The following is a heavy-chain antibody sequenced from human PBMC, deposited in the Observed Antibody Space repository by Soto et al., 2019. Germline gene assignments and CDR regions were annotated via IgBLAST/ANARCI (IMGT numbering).Heavy chain of an antibody. CDR2: IKQDGSEK. D-gene: IGHD3-22*01. V-gene: IGHV3-7*01. Sequence: GGSLRLSCAASGFTFSNYWMNWVRQAPGKGLEWVANIKQDGSEKYFVDSVKGRFTISRDNAKNSLYLQMNSLRAEDTAVYYCARHGSRGSYDSSGSCFDYWGQGTLVTVSS. CDR1: GFTFSNYW. J-gene: IGHJ4*02. CDR3: ARHGSRGSYDSSGSCFDY.